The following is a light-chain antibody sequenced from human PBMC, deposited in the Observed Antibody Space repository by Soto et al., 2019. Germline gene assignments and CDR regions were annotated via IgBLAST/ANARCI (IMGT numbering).Light chain of an antibody. J-gene: IGLJ1*01. CDR2: EVS. CDR3: SSYTSSSTL. CDR1: SGDVGGYNY. V-gene: IGLV2-14*01. Sequence: ALTXPASVSGSPGQSITISCTGTSGDVGGYNYVSWYQQHPGKAPKLMIYEVSNRPSGVSNRFSGSKSGNTASLTISGLQAEDEADYYCSSYTSSSTLFGTGTKVTVL.